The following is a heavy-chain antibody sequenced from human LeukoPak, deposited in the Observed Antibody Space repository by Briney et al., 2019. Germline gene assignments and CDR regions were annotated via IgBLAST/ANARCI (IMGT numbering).Heavy chain of an antibody. D-gene: IGHD6-19*01. CDR2: IYYSGST. Sequence: SETLSLTCTVSGGSISSSSYYWGWIRQPPGKGLEWIGSIYYSGSTYYNPSLKSRVTISVDTSKNQFSLKLSSVTAADTAVYYCARGVFTRSRRQQWLVYFDYWGQGTLVTVSS. CDR3: ARGVFTRSRRQQWLVYFDY. CDR1: GGSISSSSYY. J-gene: IGHJ4*02. V-gene: IGHV4-39*07.